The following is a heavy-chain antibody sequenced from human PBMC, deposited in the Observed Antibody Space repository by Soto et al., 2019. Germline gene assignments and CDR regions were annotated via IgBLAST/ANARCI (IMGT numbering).Heavy chain of an antibody. CDR2: ISYDGSNK. CDR3: ARGSSITIFGTQPMDV. Sequence: GGSLRLSCAASGFTFSSYAMHWVRQAPGKGLEWVAVISYDGSNKYYADSVKGRFTISRDNSKNTLYLQMNSLRAEDTAVYYCARGSSITIFGTQPMDVWGQGTTVTVSS. CDR1: GFTFSSYA. J-gene: IGHJ6*02. V-gene: IGHV3-30-3*01. D-gene: IGHD3-3*01.